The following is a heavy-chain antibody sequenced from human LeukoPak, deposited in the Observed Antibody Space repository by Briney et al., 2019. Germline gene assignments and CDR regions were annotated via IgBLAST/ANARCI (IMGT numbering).Heavy chain of an antibody. J-gene: IGHJ4*02. Sequence: GGSLRLSCAASGFTFSSYAMSWVRQAPGKGLEWVANIKQGGGETYNVDSVKGRFSISRDNAKNSLYLQMNSLRAEDTAVYYCARGADGAFDYWGQGIVVTVSP. CDR1: GFTFSSYA. D-gene: IGHD5-24*01. CDR3: ARGADGAFDY. CDR2: IKQGGGET. V-gene: IGHV3-7*01.